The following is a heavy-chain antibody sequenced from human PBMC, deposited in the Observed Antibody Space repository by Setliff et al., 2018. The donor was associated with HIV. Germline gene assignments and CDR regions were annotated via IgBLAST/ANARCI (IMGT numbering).Heavy chain of an antibody. D-gene: IGHD3-3*01. Sequence: GGSLRLSCAVSGFTFSSYWMSWVRQAPGKGLEWVANIKQDGSEKYYVDSVKGRFTISRDNAKNSVYLQMNNLRAEDTALYYCARVEIYNFWSDGRAFDIWGQGTMVTVSS. CDR1: GFTFSSYW. CDR3: ARVEIYNFWSDGRAFDI. J-gene: IGHJ3*02. CDR2: IKQDGSEK. V-gene: IGHV3-7*01.